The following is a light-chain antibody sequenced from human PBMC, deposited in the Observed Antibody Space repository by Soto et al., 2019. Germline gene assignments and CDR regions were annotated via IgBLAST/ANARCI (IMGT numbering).Light chain of an antibody. Sequence: QSALTQPASVSGSPGQSITISCTGTSSDIDGYNYVSWYQHHPGKAPKLMIYDVSNRPSGVSNRFSGSKSGNTASLTISGLQAEDEADYYCTSYTSSTTWVFGGGTKVTVL. J-gene: IGLJ3*02. CDR1: SSDIDGYNY. V-gene: IGLV2-14*01. CDR3: TSYTSSTTWV. CDR2: DVS.